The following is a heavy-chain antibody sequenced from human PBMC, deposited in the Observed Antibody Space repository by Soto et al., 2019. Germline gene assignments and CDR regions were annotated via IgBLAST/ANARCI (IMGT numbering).Heavy chain of an antibody. V-gene: IGHV3-30*03. CDR2: ISYAGSNT. D-gene: IGHD1-20*01. CDR1: GFTLSDYG. CDR3: ARSPYNPFAHYLYGMDV. Sequence: PGGSLRLSCEASGFTLSDYGMHWVRQAPGKGLEWVAVISYAGSNTYYVDSVKGRFTISRDNSKNTLYLQMNSLRGEDTAVYYCARSPYNPFAHYLYGMDVWGQGTTVTVSS. J-gene: IGHJ6*02.